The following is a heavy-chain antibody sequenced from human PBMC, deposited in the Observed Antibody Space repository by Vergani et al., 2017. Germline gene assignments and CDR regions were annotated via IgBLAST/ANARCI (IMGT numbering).Heavy chain of an antibody. J-gene: IGHJ3*02. CDR2: ISGSGGST. D-gene: IGHD6-19*01. CDR1: GFTFSSYA. V-gene: IGHV3-23*01. Sequence: EVQLLESGGGLVQPGGSLRLSCAASGFTFSSYAMSWVRQAPGKGLEWVSAISGSGGSTYYADSVKGRFTISRDNAKNSLYLQMNSLRAEDTAVYYCAKQAAQWLVLKSRGYAFDIWGQGTMVTVSS. CDR3: AKQAAQWLVLKSRGYAFDI.